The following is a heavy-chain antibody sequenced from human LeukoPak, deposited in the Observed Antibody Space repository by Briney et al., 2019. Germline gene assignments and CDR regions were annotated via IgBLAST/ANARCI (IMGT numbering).Heavy chain of an antibody. CDR2: INPNSGGI. V-gene: IGHV1-2*06. D-gene: IGHD1-26*01. CDR3: ARGAGYTGSYAGILDY. Sequence: ASVKVSCKASGYTFTGNYIHWVRQAPGQGLEWMGRINPNSGGINFAQKFRGRVSVTRETSISTAYMELSSLRSDDTAVYYCARGAGYTGSYAGILDYWGQGTLVTVSS. J-gene: IGHJ4*02. CDR1: GYTFTGNY.